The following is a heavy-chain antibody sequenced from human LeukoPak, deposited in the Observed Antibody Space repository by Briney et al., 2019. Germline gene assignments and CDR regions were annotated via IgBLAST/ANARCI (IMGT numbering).Heavy chain of an antibody. J-gene: IGHJ3*02. CDR2: ISSSGSTI. CDR3: VREGSGLVIHAFDI. CDR1: GFTFSDYY. Sequence: PGGSLRLSCAASGFTFSDYYMSWIRQAPGKGLEWVSYISSSGSTIYYADSVKGRFTISRDNLKNTVSLQMNSLRTEDTALYFCVREGSGLVIHAFDIWGQGTMVTVSS. V-gene: IGHV3-11*04. D-gene: IGHD3/OR15-3a*01.